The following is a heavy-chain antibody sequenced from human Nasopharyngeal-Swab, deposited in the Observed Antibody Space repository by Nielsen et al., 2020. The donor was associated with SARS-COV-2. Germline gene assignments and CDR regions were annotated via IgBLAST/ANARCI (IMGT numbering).Heavy chain of an antibody. J-gene: IGHJ5*02. D-gene: IGHD2-15*01. CDR2: VDYGGSTT. Sequence: GGSLRLSCAASGFTFRNCWMHWVRQTPGQGLVWVARVDYGGSTTNYADSVKGRFTISRDNAKSTLYLQMNSLRAEDTALYYCAKGGYCSGGSCFNWFDPWGQGTLVTVSS. V-gene: IGHV3-74*01. CDR1: GFTFRNCW. CDR3: AKGGYCSGGSCFNWFDP.